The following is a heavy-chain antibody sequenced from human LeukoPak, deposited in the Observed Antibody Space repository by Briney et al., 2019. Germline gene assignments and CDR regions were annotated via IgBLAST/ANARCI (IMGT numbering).Heavy chain of an antibody. D-gene: IGHD5-24*01. V-gene: IGHV1-18*04. CDR2: ISAYNGNT. Sequence: GASVKVSCKASGYTFTGYYMHWVRQAPGQGLEWMGWISAYNGNTNYAQELQGRVTMTTDTSTTTAYMELRSLRSDDTAVYYCARPQEEDGYNYNWAFDYWGQGTLVTVSS. CDR1: GYTFTGYY. J-gene: IGHJ4*02. CDR3: ARPQEEDGYNYNWAFDY.